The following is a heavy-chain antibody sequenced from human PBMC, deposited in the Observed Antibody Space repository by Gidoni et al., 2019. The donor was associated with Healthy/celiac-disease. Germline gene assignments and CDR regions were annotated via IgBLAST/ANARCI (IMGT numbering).Heavy chain of an antibody. CDR2: INAGNGNT. V-gene: IGHV1-3*01. D-gene: IGHD3-3*01. J-gene: IGHJ4*02. Sequence: QVQLVQSGAEVKKPGASVKVSCKASGYTFTSYAMHWVRQAPGQRLEWMGWINAGNGNTKYSQKFQGRVTITRDTSASTAYMELSSLRSEDTAVYYCARDPGPVYYDQFAYFDYWGQGTLVTVSS. CDR3: ARDPGPVYYDQFAYFDY. CDR1: GYTFTSYA.